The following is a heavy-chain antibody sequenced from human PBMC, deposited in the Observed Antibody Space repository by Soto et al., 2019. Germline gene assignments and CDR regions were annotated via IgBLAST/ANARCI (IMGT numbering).Heavy chain of an antibody. J-gene: IGHJ4*02. CDR2: IYYSGST. CDR1: GGSINGYF. D-gene: IGHD5-18*01. CDR3: ARHDMAMVRVSYLDQ. Sequence: QVQLQESGPGLVKPSETLSLTCTVSGGSINGYFWSWIRQPPGKGLEWIGYIYYSGSTNYNPSLKRRVTISVDTSKNQFSLQLSSVTAADTALYFCARHDMAMVRVSYLDQWGQGALVTVSS. V-gene: IGHV4-59*08.